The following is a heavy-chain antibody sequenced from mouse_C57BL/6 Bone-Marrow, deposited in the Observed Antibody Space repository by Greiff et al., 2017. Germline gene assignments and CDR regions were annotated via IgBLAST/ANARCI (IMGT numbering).Heavy chain of an antibody. J-gene: IGHJ2*01. V-gene: IGHV1-7*01. CDR3: ATRYFDY. CDR2: INPRSGNT. CDR1: GYTFTSYW. Sequence: LQESGAELVKPGASVKLSCKASGYTFTSYWMHWVKQRPGQGLEWIGYINPRSGNTKYNEKFKDKATLTADKSSSTAYMQLSSLAYEDSAVYYCATRYFDYWGQGTTLTVSS.